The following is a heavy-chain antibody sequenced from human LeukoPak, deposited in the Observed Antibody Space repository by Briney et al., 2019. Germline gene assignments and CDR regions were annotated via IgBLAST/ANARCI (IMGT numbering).Heavy chain of an antibody. J-gene: IGHJ4*02. V-gene: IGHV3-23*01. D-gene: IGHD7-27*01. Sequence: QTGGSLRLSCAASGFTFSSYAMSWVRQAPGKGLEWVSAISGSGGSTYYADSVKGRFTISRDNSKNTLYLQMNSLRAEDTAVYYCAKDGLGIWSRGYFDYWGQGTLVTVSS. CDR1: GFTFSSYA. CDR3: AKDGLGIWSRGYFDY. CDR2: ISGSGGST.